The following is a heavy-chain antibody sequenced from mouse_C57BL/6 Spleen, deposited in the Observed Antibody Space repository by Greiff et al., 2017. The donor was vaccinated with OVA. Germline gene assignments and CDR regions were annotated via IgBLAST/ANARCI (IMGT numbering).Heavy chain of an antibody. CDR2: IAPSDSYT. CDR1: GYTFTSYW. J-gene: IGHJ2*01. V-gene: IGHV1-50*01. D-gene: IGHD2-4*01. Sequence: QVQLQQPGAELVKPGASVKLSCKASGYTFTSYWMQWVKQRPGQGLEWIGEIAPSDSYTNYIQKFKGQATLTVDASSSTAYMQLSSLTSEDSAVYYCARGGLRHYFDYWGQGTTLTVSS. CDR3: ARGGLRHYFDY.